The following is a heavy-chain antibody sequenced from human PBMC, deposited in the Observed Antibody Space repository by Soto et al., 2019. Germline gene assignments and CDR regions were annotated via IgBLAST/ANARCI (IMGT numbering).Heavy chain of an antibody. CDR3: DKDWSNTYYDILTGYYFDY. Sequence: GGSLRLSCAASGFTFSSYAMSWVRQAPGKGLEWVSAISGSGGSTYYADSVKGRFTISRDNSKNTLYLQMNSLRAEDTDVYSGDKDWSNTYYDILTGYYFDYWGQGTLVTVSS. D-gene: IGHD3-9*01. J-gene: IGHJ4*02. V-gene: IGHV3-23*01. CDR2: ISGSGGST. CDR1: GFTFSSYA.